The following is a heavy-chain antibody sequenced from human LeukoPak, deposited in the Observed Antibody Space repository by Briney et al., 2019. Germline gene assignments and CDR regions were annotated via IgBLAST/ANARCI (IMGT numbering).Heavy chain of an antibody. CDR2: ISCYDGET. Sequence: ASVKVSCKASGYTFTSYDINWVRQATGQGLEWMGWISCYDGETKYAQKFQGRVTMTTDTSTTTAYMELRSLRSDDTAIYYCAKDPSNSVGRMTWFDPWGQGTLVTVSS. CDR1: GYTFTSYD. D-gene: IGHD2/OR15-2a*01. V-gene: IGHV1-18*01. CDR3: AKDPSNSVGRMTWFDP. J-gene: IGHJ5*02.